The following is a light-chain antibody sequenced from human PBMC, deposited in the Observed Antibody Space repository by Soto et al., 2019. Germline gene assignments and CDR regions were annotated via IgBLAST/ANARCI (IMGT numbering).Light chain of an antibody. CDR1: SSNIGRNS. J-gene: IGLJ1*01. CDR3: ATWDDSLNGYV. Sequence: QSVLTQPPSASGTPGQRVTISCSGSSSNIGRNSVFWYQQFPGTAPKLLIYTNNQRPSGIPERFYGSRSGTSASLAISGLQSGDEADYYCATWDDSLNGYVFGTGTKLTVL. CDR2: TNN. V-gene: IGLV1-44*01.